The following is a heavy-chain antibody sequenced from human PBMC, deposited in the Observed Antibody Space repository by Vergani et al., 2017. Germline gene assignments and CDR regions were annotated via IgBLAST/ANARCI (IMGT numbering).Heavy chain of an antibody. Sequence: QVQLVQSGAAVKKPGSSVKVSCKASGGTFSSYAISWVRQAPGQGLEWMGGIIPIFGTANYAQKFQGRVTITADESTSTAYMELSSLRSEDTAVYYCAREIPLGYCSSTSCYTGWFDPWGQGTLVTVSS. CDR2: IIPIFGTA. D-gene: IGHD2-2*02. J-gene: IGHJ5*02. V-gene: IGHV1-69*01. CDR3: AREIPLGYCSSTSCYTGWFDP. CDR1: GGTFSSYA.